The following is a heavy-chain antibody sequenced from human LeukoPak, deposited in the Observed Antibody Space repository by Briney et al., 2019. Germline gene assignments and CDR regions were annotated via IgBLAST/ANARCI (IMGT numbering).Heavy chain of an antibody. Sequence: GGSLRLSCAASGSTFSSYAMSWVRQAPGKGMEWVSAISGSGGSTYYADSAKGRFTISRDNSKNTLYLQMSSLRAEDTTVYYCAKEGYSYGSFTMIVAVNFDYWDQGTLVTVSS. V-gene: IGHV3-23*01. CDR3: AKEGYSYGSFTMIVAVNFDY. J-gene: IGHJ4*02. CDR1: GSTFSSYA. CDR2: ISGSGGST. D-gene: IGHD3-22*01.